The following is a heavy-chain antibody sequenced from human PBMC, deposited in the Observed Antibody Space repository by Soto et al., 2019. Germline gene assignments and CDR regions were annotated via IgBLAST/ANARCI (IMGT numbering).Heavy chain of an antibody. Sequence: QVQLVQSGAEVKKPGASVKVSCEASGYTFIDYYMHWVRQAPGQGFEWMGRISPKSGGTNYAQKFQGRVTMTWDTSLNTAYMELSSLRSDDTAVYYCARGGSVAVVTDGFDHWGQGTLVTVSS. CDR2: ISPKSGGT. CDR1: GYTFIDYY. CDR3: ARGGSVAVVTDGFDH. V-gene: IGHV1-2*02. J-gene: IGHJ4*02. D-gene: IGHD2-21*02.